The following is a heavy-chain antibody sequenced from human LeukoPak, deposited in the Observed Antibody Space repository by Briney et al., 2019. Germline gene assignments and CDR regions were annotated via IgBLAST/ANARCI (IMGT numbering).Heavy chain of an antibody. CDR2: IKAVSGDT. CDR3: ARVAGTLFDY. CDR1: GYTFTSYA. Sequence: GASVKVSCKASGYTFTSYAMHWVRQAPGQRLEWVGWIKAVSGDTKYSQELQGRVTITRDTSATTVYIELSSLRYEDMAVYYCARVAGTLFDYWGQGTLVTVSS. J-gene: IGHJ4*02. V-gene: IGHV1-3*03. D-gene: IGHD6-19*01.